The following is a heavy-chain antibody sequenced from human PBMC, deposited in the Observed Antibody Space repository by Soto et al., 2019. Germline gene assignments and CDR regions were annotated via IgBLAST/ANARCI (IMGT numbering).Heavy chain of an antibody. D-gene: IGHD3-3*01. J-gene: IGHJ4*02. CDR3: ARSKSRITISLKNPDYFDY. V-gene: IGHV4-59*01. CDR2: IYYSGST. Sequence: QVQLQESGPGLVKPSETLSLTCTVSGGSFSSYYWSWIRQPPGQGLEWIGYIYYSGSTNYNPSLKSRVTISVYTSKNLFSLKLSSVTAADTAVYYYARSKSRITISLKNPDYFDYWGQGTLVTVSS. CDR1: GGSFSSYY.